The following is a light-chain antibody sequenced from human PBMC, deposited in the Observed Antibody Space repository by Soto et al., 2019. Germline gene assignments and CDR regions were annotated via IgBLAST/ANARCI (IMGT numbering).Light chain of an antibody. Sequence: DIQMTQSPSTLSASVGDRVTITCRASQSISSWLAWYQQKPGKAPKLLIYDASSLESGVPSRFNGSGSGTEFTLTISSLQPDDFATYYCQQYNSYRTFGHGTKV. CDR3: QQYNSYRT. J-gene: IGKJ1*01. CDR2: DAS. CDR1: QSISSW. V-gene: IGKV1-5*01.